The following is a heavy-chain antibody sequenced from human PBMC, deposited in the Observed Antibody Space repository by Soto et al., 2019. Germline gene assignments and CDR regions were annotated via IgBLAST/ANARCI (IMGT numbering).Heavy chain of an antibody. V-gene: IGHV1-69*01. CDR1: GGTFSSYA. CDR3: AILWVCSSTSCYTGMG. CDR2: IIPIFGTA. D-gene: IGHD2-2*02. J-gene: IGHJ4*02. Sequence: QVQLVQSGAEVKKPGSSVKVSCKASGGTFSSYAISWVRQAPGQGLEWMGGIIPIFGTANYAQKFQGRVTITADESTSTAYMELSSLRSEDTAVYSCAILWVCSSTSCYTGMGWGQGTLVTVSS.